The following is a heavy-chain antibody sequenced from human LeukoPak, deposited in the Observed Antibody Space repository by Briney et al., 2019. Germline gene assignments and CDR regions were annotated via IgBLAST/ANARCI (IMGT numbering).Heavy chain of an antibody. Sequence: SETLSLTCTVSGGSISSGGYYWRWIRQHPGKGLEWIGYIYYSGSTYYSPSLKSRVTISVDTSKNQFSLKLSSVTAADTAVYYCARDRYGDYYGMDVWGQGTTVTVSS. CDR2: IYYSGST. D-gene: IGHD4-17*01. CDR1: GGSISSGGYY. CDR3: ARDRYGDYYGMDV. J-gene: IGHJ6*02. V-gene: IGHV4-31*03.